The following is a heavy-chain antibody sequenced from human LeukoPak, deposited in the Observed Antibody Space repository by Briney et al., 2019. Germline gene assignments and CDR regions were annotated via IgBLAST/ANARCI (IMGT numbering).Heavy chain of an antibody. J-gene: IGHJ6*03. CDR1: GGSISSYD. CDR2: IYTRGST. Sequence: SETLSLTCTVSGGSISSYDWSWIRQPAGKGLEWIGRIYTRGSTNYNPSLKSRVSMSVDTSKKQFSLKLSSVTAADTAVYYCARTTMVRGTYYMDVWGKGTTVTVSS. V-gene: IGHV4-4*07. CDR3: ARTTMVRGTYYMDV. D-gene: IGHD3-10*01.